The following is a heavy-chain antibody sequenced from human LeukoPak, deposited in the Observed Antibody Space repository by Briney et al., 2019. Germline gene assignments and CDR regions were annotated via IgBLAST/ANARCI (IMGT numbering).Heavy chain of an antibody. CDR2: ISDSGDTT. CDR1: GFIFSRDA. D-gene: IGHD3-3*01. J-gene: IGHJ4*02. Sequence: GGSLRLSCAASGFIFSRDALSWVRQAPGKGLEWVSAISDSGDTTYYADSVRGRFTISRDNSKNTLHLQMNSLRADDTAVYYCAKDPDFWSGSKRKFDYWGQGTLVTVSS. CDR3: AKDPDFWSGSKRKFDY. V-gene: IGHV3-23*01.